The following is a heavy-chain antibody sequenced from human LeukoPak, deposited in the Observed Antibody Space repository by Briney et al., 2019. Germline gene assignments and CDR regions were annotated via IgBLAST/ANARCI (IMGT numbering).Heavy chain of an antibody. CDR3: ARDLFGVVVAATNWFDP. CDR2: IIPIFGTA. J-gene: IGHJ5*02. Sequence: SSVKVSCMASGGTFSSYAISWVRQAPGQGLEWMGRIIPIFGTANYAQKFQGRVTITTDESTRTAYMELSSLRSEDTAVYYCARDLFGVVVAATNWFDPWGQGTLVTVSS. D-gene: IGHD2-15*01. V-gene: IGHV1-69*05. CDR1: GGTFSSYA.